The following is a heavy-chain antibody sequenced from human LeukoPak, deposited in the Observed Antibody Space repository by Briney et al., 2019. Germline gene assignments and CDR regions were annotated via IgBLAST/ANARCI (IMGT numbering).Heavy chain of an antibody. CDR1: GFTFSSYS. Sequence: GGSLRLSCAASGFTFSSYSMNWIRQAPGKGLEWVGFIRSKAYGETADYAASVKGRFTISRDDSKAIAYLQMNSLKTEDTAVYHCTRDRGAYNLYDYWGQGTLVTVSS. V-gene: IGHV3-49*03. CDR2: IRSKAYGETA. J-gene: IGHJ4*02. D-gene: IGHD1-1*01. CDR3: TRDRGAYNLYDY.